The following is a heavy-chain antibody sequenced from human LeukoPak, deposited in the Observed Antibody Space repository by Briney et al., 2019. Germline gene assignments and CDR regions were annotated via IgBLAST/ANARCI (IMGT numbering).Heavy chain of an antibody. J-gene: IGHJ6*03. CDR1: GYSISSGYY. CDR3: ARASWLPQTRNYYYMDV. V-gene: IGHV4-38-2*02. D-gene: IGHD5-12*01. CDR2: IYHSGST. Sequence: SETLSLTCTVSGYSISSGYYWGWIRQPPGKGLEWIGSIYHSGSTYYNPSLKSRVTISVDTSKNQFPLKLSSVTAADTAVYYCARASWLPQTRNYYYMDVWGKGTTVTISS.